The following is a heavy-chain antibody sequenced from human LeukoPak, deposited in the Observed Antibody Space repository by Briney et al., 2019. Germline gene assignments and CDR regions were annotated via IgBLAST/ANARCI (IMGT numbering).Heavy chain of an antibody. CDR1: GFTFSSYG. CDR2: IRYDGSNK. CDR3: ARTGYSSSWYKGDYYYYMDV. D-gene: IGHD6-13*01. J-gene: IGHJ6*03. V-gene: IGHV3-30*02. Sequence: PGGSLRLSCAASGFTFSSYGMHWVRQAPGKGLEWVAFIRYDGSNKYYADSVKGRFTISRDNAKNSLYLQMNSLRAEDTAVYYCARTGYSSSWYKGDYYYYMDVWGKGTTVTVSS.